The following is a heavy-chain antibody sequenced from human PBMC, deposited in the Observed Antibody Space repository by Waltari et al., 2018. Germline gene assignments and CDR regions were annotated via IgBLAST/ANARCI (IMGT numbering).Heavy chain of an antibody. V-gene: IGHV1-69*10. CDR1: GGTFSSYA. D-gene: IGHD3-22*01. CDR2: IIPILGIA. Sequence: QVQLVQSGAEVKKPGSSVKVSCQASGGTFSSYAISWVRPAPGQGLEWMGGIIPILGIANYAQKFQGRVTITADKSTSTAYMELSSLRSEDTAVYYCASPSPYYYDSSGSYWGQGTLVTVSS. CDR3: ASPSPYYYDSSGSY. J-gene: IGHJ4*02.